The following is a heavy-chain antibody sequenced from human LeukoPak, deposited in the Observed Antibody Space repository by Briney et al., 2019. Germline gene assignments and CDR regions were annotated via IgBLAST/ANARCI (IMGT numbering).Heavy chain of an antibody. CDR3: ARDLSATSNWELDY. J-gene: IGHJ4*02. V-gene: IGHV1-2*06. Sequence: ASVKVSCKTSGYTFTDYYIHLVRQAPGQGLEWMGRINPNSDTYYEQNFQGRVTMTRDTSISTAYMELSRLRSDDMAVYYCARDLSATSNWELDYWGQGTLVTVSS. CDR1: GYTFTDYY. CDR2: INPNSDT. D-gene: IGHD7-27*01.